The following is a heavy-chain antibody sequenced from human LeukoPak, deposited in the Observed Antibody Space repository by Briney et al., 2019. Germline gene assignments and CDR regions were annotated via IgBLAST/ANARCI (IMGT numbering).Heavy chain of an antibody. J-gene: IGHJ4*02. CDR2: ISYDGSNK. CDR3: AKGQHQAGSLFIAVAGLFDY. D-gene: IGHD6-19*01. CDR1: GFTFSSYA. V-gene: IGHV3-30-3*01. Sequence: PGGSLRLSCAASGFTFSSYAMHWVRQAPGKGLEWVAVISYDGSNKYYADSVKGRFTISRDNSKNTLYLQMNSLRAEDTAVYYCAKGQHQAGSLFIAVAGLFDYWGQGTLATVSS.